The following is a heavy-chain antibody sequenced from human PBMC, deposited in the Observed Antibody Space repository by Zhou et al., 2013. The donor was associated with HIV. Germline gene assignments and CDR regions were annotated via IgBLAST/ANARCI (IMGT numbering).Heavy chain of an antibody. J-gene: IGHJ3*01. V-gene: IGHV1-69*12. Sequence: QVQLVQSGAEVKKPGSSVKVSCKASGGTFSNYAINWVRQAPGQGLEWMGGIIPIFTTANYAQKFQGRVTITADEFTSTAYMELRNLTSDDTAIYYCAREGGIVGSTWHGLDLWGQGTAVSVSS. CDR2: IIPIFTTA. CDR3: AREGGIVGSTWHGLDL. CDR1: GGTFSNYA. D-gene: IGHD1-26*01.